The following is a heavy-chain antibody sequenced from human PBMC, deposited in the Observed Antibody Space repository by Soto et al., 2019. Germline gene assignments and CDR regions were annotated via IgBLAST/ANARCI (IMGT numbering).Heavy chain of an antibody. CDR2: ISSNGGST. Sequence: GGSLRLSCSASGFTFSSYAMHWVRQAPGKGLEYVSAISSNGGSTYYADSVKGRFTISRDNSKNTLYLQMSSLRAEDTAVYYCVKVRYCSGGSCYYFDYWGQGTLVTVSS. J-gene: IGHJ4*02. CDR1: GFTFSSYA. V-gene: IGHV3-64D*06. CDR3: VKVRYCSGGSCYYFDY. D-gene: IGHD2-15*01.